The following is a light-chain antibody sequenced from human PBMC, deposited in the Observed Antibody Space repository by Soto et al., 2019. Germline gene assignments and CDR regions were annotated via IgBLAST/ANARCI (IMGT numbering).Light chain of an antibody. CDR1: QRITNW. CDR3: QQYNSHWSWT. Sequence: DVQLTQSPSTLAAFAGDRVTITCRACQRITNWLAWYQQKPGKAPSLLIYQASILQRGVPSRFSGSGFGTEFSLTISGLQPEDFGMYYCQQYNSHWSWTFGQGTKVDIK. CDR2: QAS. J-gene: IGKJ1*01. V-gene: IGKV1-5*03.